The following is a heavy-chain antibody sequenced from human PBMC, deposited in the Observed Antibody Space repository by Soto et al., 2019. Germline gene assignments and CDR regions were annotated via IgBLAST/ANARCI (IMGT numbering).Heavy chain of an antibody. CDR1: GGTFSSYT. D-gene: IGHD4-17*01. V-gene: IGHV1-69*02. J-gene: IGHJ3*02. CDR3: ARREDYGDPNGTFDI. Sequence: QVQLVQSGAEVKKPGSSVKVSCKASGGTFSSYTISWVRQAPGQGLEWMGRIIPILGIANYAQKFQGRVTITADKSTSTAYMELSRLRSEDTAVYYCARREDYGDPNGTFDIWGQGTMVTVSS. CDR2: IIPILGIA.